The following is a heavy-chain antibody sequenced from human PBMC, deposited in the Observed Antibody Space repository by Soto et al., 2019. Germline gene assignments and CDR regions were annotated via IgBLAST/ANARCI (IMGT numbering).Heavy chain of an antibody. Sequence: GGSLRLSCVGSGFTFSYTWMSWVRQAPGKGLEWVGRIKSNGDGGTTDYAAPVKGRFTISRDDSKNTLYLQMNSLTTEDTAVYYCARVAHQLTSIAARPFDYWGQGTLVTVSS. V-gene: IGHV3-15*01. CDR2: IKSNGDGGTT. J-gene: IGHJ4*02. CDR1: GFTFSYTW. CDR3: ARVAHQLTSIAARPFDY. D-gene: IGHD6-6*01.